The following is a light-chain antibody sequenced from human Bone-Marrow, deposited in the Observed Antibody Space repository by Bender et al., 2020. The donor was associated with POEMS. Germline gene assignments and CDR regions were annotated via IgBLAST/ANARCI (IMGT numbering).Light chain of an antibody. J-gene: IGLJ2*01. CDR1: SSNIVTNP. CDR3: AAWDVSLNGRLV. CDR2: NTN. Sequence: QSVLTQPPSASGTPGQRVIISCSGSSSNIVTNPVNWYQHLPGTAPKVLIYNTNQRPSGVPDRFSGSKSGTSASLAISALQSEDEGDYYCAAWDVSLNGRLVFGGGTKLTVL. V-gene: IGLV1-44*01.